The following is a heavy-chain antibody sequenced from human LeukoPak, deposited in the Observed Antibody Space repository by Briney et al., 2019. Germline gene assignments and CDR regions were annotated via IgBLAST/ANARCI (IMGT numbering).Heavy chain of an antibody. CDR1: GYTLTELS. CDR2: FDPEDGET. V-gene: IGHV1-24*01. CDR3: ATLRFLEWLSTSNWFDP. D-gene: IGHD3-3*01. J-gene: IGHJ5*02. Sequence: GASVKVSCKVSGYTLTELSMHWVRQAPGKGLEWMGGFDPEDGETIYAQKFQGSVTMTEDTSTDTAYMELSSLRSEDTAVYYCATLRFLEWLSTSNWFDPWGQGTLVTVSS.